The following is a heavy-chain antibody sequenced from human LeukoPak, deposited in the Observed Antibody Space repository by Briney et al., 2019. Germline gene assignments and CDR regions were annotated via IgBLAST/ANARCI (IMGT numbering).Heavy chain of an antibody. CDR3: ARDPPTYYYDSSGSGTGL. J-gene: IGHJ4*02. Sequence: GGSLRLSCAASGFTVSSNYMSWVRQAPGKGLEWVSVIYSGGSTYYADSVKGRFTISRDNSKNSLYLQMNSLRAEDTAVYYCARDPPTYYYDSSGSGTGLWGQGTLVTVSS. D-gene: IGHD3-22*01. CDR2: IYSGGST. V-gene: IGHV3-53*01. CDR1: GFTVSSNY.